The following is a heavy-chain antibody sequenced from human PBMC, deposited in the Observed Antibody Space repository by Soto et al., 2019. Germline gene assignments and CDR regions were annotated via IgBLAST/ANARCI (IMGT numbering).Heavy chain of an antibody. J-gene: IGHJ6*02. CDR1: GGSISSYY. Sequence: QVQLQESGPGLVKPSETLSLTCTVSGGSISSYYWSWVRQPPGKGLEWIGNIYYSGSSNYNPSLKSRVTISVDTSNNQFSLRLNSLTAADTAVYYCASSTTSLGHYYGMDVWGQGTTVTVSS. D-gene: IGHD2-2*01. CDR2: IYYSGSS. V-gene: IGHV4-59*01. CDR3: ASSTTSLGHYYGMDV.